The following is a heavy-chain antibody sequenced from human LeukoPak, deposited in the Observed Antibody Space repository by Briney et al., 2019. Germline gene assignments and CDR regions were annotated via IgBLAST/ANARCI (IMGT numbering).Heavy chain of an antibody. J-gene: IGHJ5*02. CDR1: RGTFSSYT. D-gene: IGHD3-22*01. V-gene: IGHV1-69*13. Sequence: ASVKVSCKASRGTFSSYTISWVRQAPGQGLEWMGGIIPIFGTANYAQKFQGRVTITADESTSTAYMELSSLRSEDTAVYYCARVSTLIVVVVSWGQGTLVTVSS. CDR3: ARVSTLIVVVVS. CDR2: IIPIFGTA.